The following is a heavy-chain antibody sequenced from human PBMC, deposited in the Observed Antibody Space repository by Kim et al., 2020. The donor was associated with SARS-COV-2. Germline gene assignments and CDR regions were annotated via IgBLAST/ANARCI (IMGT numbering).Heavy chain of an antibody. D-gene: IGHD3-22*01. Sequence: YADSGKGRLTTSRDNSKNTRNLKMNSLRAEDTAVYYCAKEWGHYDNAFDIWGQGTMVTVSS. CDR3: AKEWGHYDNAFDI. V-gene: IGHV3-23*03. J-gene: IGHJ3*02.